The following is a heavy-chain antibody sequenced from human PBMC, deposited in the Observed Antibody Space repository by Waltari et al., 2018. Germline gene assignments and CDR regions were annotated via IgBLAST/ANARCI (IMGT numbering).Heavy chain of an antibody. Sequence: QVQLQESGPRLVKAPETLSLNCSVSGSSMGNYYWTWIRQSPRKGLEWIGYVSYTGNTGYNPSLGSRVTISLDTAKQQFSLRLNSVTAADTAVYYWARGALYYYVSGMAPSRFDSWGQGTLVTVSS. V-gene: IGHV4-59*01. J-gene: IGHJ4*02. CDR3: ARGALYYYVSGMAPSRFDS. CDR1: GSSMGNYY. D-gene: IGHD3-10*01. CDR2: VSYTGNT.